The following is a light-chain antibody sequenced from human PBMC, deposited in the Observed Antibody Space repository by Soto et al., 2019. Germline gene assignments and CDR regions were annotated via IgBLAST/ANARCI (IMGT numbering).Light chain of an antibody. Sequence: QCSLTQPASVSGSPGQSITISCTGTISDVGGYNYVSWYQLHPGKAPKLILYEVTNRPSGVSDRFSGSKSGNTASLTISGLQAEDEADYYCSSYTSSTAYVFGTGTKVTVL. CDR2: EVT. V-gene: IGLV2-14*01. CDR3: SSYTSSTAYV. CDR1: ISDVGGYNY. J-gene: IGLJ1*01.